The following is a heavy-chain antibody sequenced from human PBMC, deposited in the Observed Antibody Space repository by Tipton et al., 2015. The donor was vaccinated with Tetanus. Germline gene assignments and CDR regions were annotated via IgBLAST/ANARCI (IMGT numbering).Heavy chain of an antibody. D-gene: IGHD6-13*01. V-gene: IGHV1-18*01. CDR1: GYTFTSYG. CDR3: ARKPTQQVSDC. Sequence: QLVQSGAEVKKPGASVKVSCKASGYTFTSYGISWVRQAPGQGLEWMGWISAYNGNTHYAQKLQGRVTMTTDTSTSTDYMELRSPRSDDTAVYYCARKPTQQVSDCWGQGTLVTVSS. CDR2: ISAYNGNT. J-gene: IGHJ4*02.